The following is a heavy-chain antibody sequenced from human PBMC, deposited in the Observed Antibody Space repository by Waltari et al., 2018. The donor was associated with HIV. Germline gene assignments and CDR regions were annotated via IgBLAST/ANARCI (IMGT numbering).Heavy chain of an antibody. V-gene: IGHV1-2*02. J-gene: IGHJ4*02. D-gene: IGHD2-2*02. Sequence: QVQLVQSGAEVNKPGDSVRVSCRASGYSFSDYYIHWVGRAPGQGLEWMGWINSNSGGTDYAQKFQGRVTMTRDTSISTAYLELSSLTSDDTAVYYCGRREKCTSTTCYSEGVDYWGQGTLVTVSS. CDR1: GYSFSDYY. CDR3: GRREKCTSTTCYSEGVDY. CDR2: INSNSGGT.